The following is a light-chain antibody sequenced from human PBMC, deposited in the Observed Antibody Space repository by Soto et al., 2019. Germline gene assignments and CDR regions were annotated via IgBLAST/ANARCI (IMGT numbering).Light chain of an antibody. V-gene: IGKV3-20*01. J-gene: IGKJ1*01. CDR1: QSVSGNH. CDR3: QQYSSSRT. CDR2: GGS. Sequence: EVVLTQSPGTLSLSPGDAATPSCRASQSVSGNHLAWYQQKPGQAPRLLIYGGSSRATGIPVRFSGSGSETDFTLTITRLEPEDFAVYYRQQYSSSRTVGQGTKVDIK.